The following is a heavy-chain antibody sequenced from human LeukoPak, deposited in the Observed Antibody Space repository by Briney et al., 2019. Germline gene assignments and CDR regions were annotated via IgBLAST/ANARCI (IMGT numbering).Heavy chain of an antibody. D-gene: IGHD3-10*01. CDR1: GFTIATYG. J-gene: IGHJ3*01. V-gene: IGHV3-23*01. CDR3: AKDSFIVVRGVGSDDGFAV. CDR2: VGESVHTT. Sequence: GGSLRLSCVASGFTIATYGRSWVRQAPGKGLGWVSVVGESVHTTHYADSVKGRFFISRDNSKNTVHLEMNSLRAEDTAVYYCAKDSFIVVRGVGSDDGFAVWGQGTMVTVSS.